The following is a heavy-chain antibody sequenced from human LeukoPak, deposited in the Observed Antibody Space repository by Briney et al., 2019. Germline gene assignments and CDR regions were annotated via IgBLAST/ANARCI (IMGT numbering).Heavy chain of an antibody. J-gene: IGHJ4*02. CDR2: IYTSGST. V-gene: IGHV4-61*02. CDR3: ASSRRVPGVSIGYFDS. Sequence: SQTLSLTCTVSGGSISSGSYYWSWIRQPAGKGLEWIGRIYTSGSTNYNPSLKSRVTISVDTSKNQFSLKLSSVTAADTALYYCASSRRVPGVSIGYFDSWGQGTLVTVSS. CDR1: GGSISSGSYY. D-gene: IGHD3-10*01.